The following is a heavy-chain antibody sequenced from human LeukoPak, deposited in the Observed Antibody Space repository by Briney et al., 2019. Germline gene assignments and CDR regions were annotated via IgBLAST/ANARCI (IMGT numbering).Heavy chain of an antibody. CDR1: GGSISSYY. D-gene: IGHD6-6*01. CDR3: ARVDSSSSLYYYYYYMDV. Sequence: SETLSLTCTVSGGSISSYYWSWIRQPPGKGLEWIGYIYYSGSTNYNPSLKSRVTISVDTSKNQFSLKLSSVTAADTAVYYCARVDSSSSLYYYYYYMDVWGKGTTVTVSS. J-gene: IGHJ6*03. CDR2: IYYSGST. V-gene: IGHV4-59*08.